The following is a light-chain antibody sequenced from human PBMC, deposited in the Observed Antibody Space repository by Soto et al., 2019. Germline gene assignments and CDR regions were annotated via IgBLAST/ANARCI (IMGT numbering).Light chain of an antibody. CDR3: CSYAGSYVV. Sequence: QSALTQPRSVSGSPGQSVTIYCTGTSSDVGGYNYVSWYQQHPGKAPKLMIYDVSKRPSGVPDRFSGSKSGNTASLTISGLQAEDEADYYCCSYAGSYVVFGGGNKLTIL. J-gene: IGLJ2*01. CDR2: DVS. CDR1: SSDVGGYNY. V-gene: IGLV2-11*01.